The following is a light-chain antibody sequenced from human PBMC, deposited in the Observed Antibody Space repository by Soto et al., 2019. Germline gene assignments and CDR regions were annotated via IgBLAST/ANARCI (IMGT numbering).Light chain of an antibody. J-gene: IGKJ1*01. CDR3: QQYNNWTRT. Sequence: EIVLTHSPYTLSVSPGARAALSCRASQSVSSNSAWYQQKPGQAPRLLIYGASTRATGIPARFSGSGSGTEFTLTISSLQSEDFAVYYCQQYNNWTRTFGQGTKVDIK. CDR2: GAS. CDR1: QSVSSN. V-gene: IGKV3-15*01.